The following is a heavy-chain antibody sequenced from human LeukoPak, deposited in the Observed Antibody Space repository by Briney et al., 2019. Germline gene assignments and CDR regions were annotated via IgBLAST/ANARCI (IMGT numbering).Heavy chain of an antibody. Sequence: SETLSLTCTVSGGSISSSSYYWGWIRQPPGKGLEWIGSIYYSGSTYYNPSLKSRVTISVDTSKNQFSLKLSSVTAADTAVYYCARGLLLWFGEYPMDVWGKGTTVTVSS. CDR2: IYYSGST. CDR3: ARGLLLWFGEYPMDV. J-gene: IGHJ6*04. V-gene: IGHV4-39*01. D-gene: IGHD3-10*01. CDR1: GGSISSSSYY.